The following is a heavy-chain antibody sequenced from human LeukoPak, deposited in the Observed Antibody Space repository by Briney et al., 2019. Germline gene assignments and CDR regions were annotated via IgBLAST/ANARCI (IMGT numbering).Heavy chain of an antibody. Sequence: SGTLSLTCAVSGGSISSSNWWSWVRQPPGKGLEWVGYIYYSGSTYYNPSLKSRVTISVDTSKNQFSLKLSSVTAADTAVYYCARAPPYTMIVVALDAFDIWGQGTMVTVSS. D-gene: IGHD3-22*01. J-gene: IGHJ3*02. CDR3: ARAPPYTMIVVALDAFDI. CDR1: GGSISSSNW. V-gene: IGHV4-4*02. CDR2: IYYSGST.